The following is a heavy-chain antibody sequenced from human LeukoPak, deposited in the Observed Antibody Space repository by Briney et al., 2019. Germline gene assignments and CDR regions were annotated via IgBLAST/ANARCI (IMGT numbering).Heavy chain of an antibody. J-gene: IGHJ3*02. Sequence: ASVNVSCKASGYTFTSYGISWVRQAPGQGREGMGWISAYNGNTNYAQKLQGRVTMTTDTSTSTAYMELRSLRSDDTAVYYCARDGRMAMGRGVNAFDIWGQGTMVTVSS. D-gene: IGHD3-10*01. CDR2: ISAYNGNT. V-gene: IGHV1-18*01. CDR3: ARDGRMAMGRGVNAFDI. CDR1: GYTFTSYG.